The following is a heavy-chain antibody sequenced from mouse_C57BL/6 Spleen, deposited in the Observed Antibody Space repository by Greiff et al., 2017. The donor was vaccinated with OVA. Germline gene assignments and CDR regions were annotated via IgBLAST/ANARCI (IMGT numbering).Heavy chain of an antibody. CDR2: IDPETGGT. J-gene: IGHJ2*01. Sequence: QVQLQQSGAELVRPGASVTLSCKASGYTFTDYEMHWVKQTPVHGLEWIGAIDPETGGTAYNQKFKGKAMLTADKSSSTAYMELRSLTSEDSAVYYCTRFLDYWGQGTTLTVSS. CDR3: TRFLDY. CDR1: GYTFTDYE. V-gene: IGHV1-15*01.